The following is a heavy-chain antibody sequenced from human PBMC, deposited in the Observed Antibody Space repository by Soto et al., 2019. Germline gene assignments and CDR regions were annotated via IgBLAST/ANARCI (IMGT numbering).Heavy chain of an antibody. J-gene: IGHJ5*02. CDR2: ISAYNGNT. CDR3: ARGHWFDP. Sequence: ASVQVSCKASGYTFTSYGSNWVRQAPGQGLEWMGWISAYNGNTIYAQKLQGRVTMTTDTSTSTAYMDLRSLRSDDTAVYYCARGHWFDPWGQGTLVTVSS. CDR1: GYTFTSYG. V-gene: IGHV1-18*01.